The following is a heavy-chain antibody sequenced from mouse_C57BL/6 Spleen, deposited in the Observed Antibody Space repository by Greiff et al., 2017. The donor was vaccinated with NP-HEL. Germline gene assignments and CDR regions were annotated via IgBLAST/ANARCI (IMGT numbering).Heavy chain of an antibody. D-gene: IGHD2-4*01. CDR2: INPNNGGT. V-gene: IGHV1-26*01. Sequence: EVQLQQSGPELVKPGASVKISCKASGYTFTDYYMNWVKQSHGKSLEWIGDINPNNGGTSYNQKFKGKATLTVDKSSSTAYMELRSLTSEDSAVYYCASRPYYDYDGTWFAYWGQGTLVTVSA. J-gene: IGHJ3*01. CDR3: ASRPYYDYDGTWFAY. CDR1: GYTFTDYY.